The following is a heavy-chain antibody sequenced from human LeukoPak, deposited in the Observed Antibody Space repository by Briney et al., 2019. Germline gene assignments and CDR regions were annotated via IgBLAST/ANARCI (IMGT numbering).Heavy chain of an antibody. D-gene: IGHD2-2*01. J-gene: IGHJ4*02. Sequence: SETLSLTCTVSGYSISSGYYWGWIRQPPGKGLEWIGSIYHSGSTYYNPSLKSRVTISVDTSKNQFSLRLSSVTAADTAVYYCARECPPYRPPDYWGQGTLVTVSS. CDR2: IYHSGST. V-gene: IGHV4-38-2*02. CDR3: ARECPPYRPPDY. CDR1: GYSISSGYY.